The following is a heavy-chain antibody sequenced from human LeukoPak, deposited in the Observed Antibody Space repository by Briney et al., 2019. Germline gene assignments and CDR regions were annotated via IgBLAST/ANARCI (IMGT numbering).Heavy chain of an antibody. D-gene: IGHD2-21*02. CDR3: ARGKSDIDF. CDR2: IKYDGSEK. Sequence: GGSLRLSCAASGFTFSTYWMSWVRQAPGKGLEWVASIKYDGSEKYYVDSVKARFTISRDNAKNSLYLQMSSLRAEDTAVYYCARGKSDIDFWGQGTLVTVSS. V-gene: IGHV3-7*01. CDR1: GFTFSTYW. J-gene: IGHJ4*02.